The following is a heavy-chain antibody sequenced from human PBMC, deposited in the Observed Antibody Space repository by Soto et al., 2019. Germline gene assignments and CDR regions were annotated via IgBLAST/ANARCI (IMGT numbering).Heavy chain of an antibody. V-gene: IGHV1-18*04. D-gene: IGHD3-22*01. Sequence: ASVTVSCKASGSTFTSYGISWVLQAPGQGLEWMGWISANNGNTNYAQKLQGRVTMTRDTSISTAYMELSRLRSDDTAVYYCARSSGHNWFDPWGQGTLVTVSS. CDR3: ARSSGHNWFDP. J-gene: IGHJ5*02. CDR2: ISANNGNT. CDR1: GSTFTSYG.